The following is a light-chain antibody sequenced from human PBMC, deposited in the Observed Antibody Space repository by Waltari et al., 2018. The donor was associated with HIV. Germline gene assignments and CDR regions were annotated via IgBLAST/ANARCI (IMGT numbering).Light chain of an antibody. V-gene: IGLV10-54*04. J-gene: IGLJ3*02. CDR3: SAWDSSLGAWV. CDR1: NQG. Sequence: NQGATWLQHHQGHPPKLLSYRNNNRPSGISERFSASRSRNTASLTITGLQPEDEADYYCSAWDSSLGAWVFGGGTKLTVL. CDR2: RNN.